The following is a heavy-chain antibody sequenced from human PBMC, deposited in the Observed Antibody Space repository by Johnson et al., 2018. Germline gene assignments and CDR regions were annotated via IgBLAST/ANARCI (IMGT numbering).Heavy chain of an antibody. Sequence: VQLVESGGSLAKPGASLTLSCAASGFSFTDAWMTWIRQAPGKGLEWVGRSKGKRDGGSIDYATPVIGRFTISRDNSKNTLFLQMNSLRAGDTAVYYCAKCVVVGLYCQHWGQGTLVTAAS. V-gene: IGHV3-15*01. CDR3: AKCVVVGLYCQH. D-gene: IGHD2-21*01. J-gene: IGHJ1*01. CDR1: GFSFTDAW. CDR2: SKGKRDGGSI.